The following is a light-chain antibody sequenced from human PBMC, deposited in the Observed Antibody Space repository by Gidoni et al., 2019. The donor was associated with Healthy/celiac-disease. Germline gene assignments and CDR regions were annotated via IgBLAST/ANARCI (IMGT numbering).Light chain of an antibody. Sequence: DIQLTQSPSSLSASVGDRVTITCRASQSISSYLNWYQHKPGKAPKLLIYAASSLQSGVPSRFSGSGSGTDFTLTISSLQPEDFATYYCQQSYSTPPTFXXXTKVEIK. J-gene: IGKJ1*01. V-gene: IGKV1-39*01. CDR1: QSISSY. CDR3: QQSYSTPPT. CDR2: AAS.